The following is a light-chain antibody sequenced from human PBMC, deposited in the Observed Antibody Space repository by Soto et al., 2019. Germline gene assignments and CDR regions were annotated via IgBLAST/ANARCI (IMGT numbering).Light chain of an antibody. Sequence: QSALTQPRSVSGSPGQSVTISCTGTSSDVGGYNYVSWYQHHPGKAPKVMVHEVSNRPSGVPDRFSGSKSGNTASLTISGLQADDEADYFCYSYAGSSTWVFGGGTQLTVL. CDR2: EVS. J-gene: IGLJ3*02. CDR1: SSDVGGYNY. CDR3: YSYAGSSTWV. V-gene: IGLV2-11*01.